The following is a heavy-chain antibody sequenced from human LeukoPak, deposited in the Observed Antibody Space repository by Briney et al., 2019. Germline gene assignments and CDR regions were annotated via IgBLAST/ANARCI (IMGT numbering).Heavy chain of an antibody. J-gene: IGHJ4*02. V-gene: IGHV1-2*02. CDR1: GYTFTGYY. Sequence: ASVKVSCKASGYTFTGYYMHWVRQAPGQGLEWMGWINPNSGGTNYAQKFQGRVTMTRDTSISTAYMELSGLSSDDTAVYFCARAGGDYDYYFDYWGQGTLVTVSS. D-gene: IGHD4-17*01. CDR3: ARAGGDYDYYFDY. CDR2: INPNSGGT.